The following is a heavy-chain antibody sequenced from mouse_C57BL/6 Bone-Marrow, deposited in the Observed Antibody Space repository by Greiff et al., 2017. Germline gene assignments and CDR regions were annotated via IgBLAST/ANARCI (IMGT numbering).Heavy chain of an antibody. J-gene: IGHJ3*01. CDR3: TRRRGYDYGEGLFAY. CDR1: GYTFTSYW. D-gene: IGHD2-4*01. Sequence: EVQLQQSGTVLARPGASVKMSCKTSGYTFTSYWMHWVKQRPGQGLEWIGAIYPGNSDTSYNQKFKGKAKLTAVTSASTAYMELSSLTNEDSAVYYCTRRRGYDYGEGLFAYWGQGTLVTVSA. CDR2: IYPGNSDT. V-gene: IGHV1-5*01.